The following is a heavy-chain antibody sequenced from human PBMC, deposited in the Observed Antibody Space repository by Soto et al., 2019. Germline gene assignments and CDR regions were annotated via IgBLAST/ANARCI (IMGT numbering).Heavy chain of an antibody. D-gene: IGHD3-16*01. CDR3: ARGLYLGDQ. Sequence: QVQLVQSGAEVKKPGASVNISCKASGYIFTNYYIHWVRQAPGQGLEWMGIINPNGGSTNYPQKFQGRITLTRDTATRTVYIDLSSLRSEDTAVYYCARGLYLGDQWGQGTLVTVSS. CDR2: INPNGGST. CDR1: GYIFTNYY. J-gene: IGHJ5*02. V-gene: IGHV1-46*01.